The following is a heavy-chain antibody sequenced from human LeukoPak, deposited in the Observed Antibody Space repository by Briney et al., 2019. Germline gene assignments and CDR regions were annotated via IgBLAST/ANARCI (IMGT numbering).Heavy chain of an antibody. CDR3: ARVTAEYYYDSSGYYWDYFDY. J-gene: IGHJ4*02. CDR1: GFTFSDYY. CDR2: ISSSGSTI. D-gene: IGHD3-22*01. V-gene: IGHV3-11*01. Sequence: GGSLRLSCAASGFTFSDYYMSWIRQAPGKGLEWVSYISSSGSTIYYADSVKGRFTISRDDAKNSLYLQMNSLRAEDTAVYYCARVTAEYYYDSSGYYWDYFDYWGQGTLVTVSS.